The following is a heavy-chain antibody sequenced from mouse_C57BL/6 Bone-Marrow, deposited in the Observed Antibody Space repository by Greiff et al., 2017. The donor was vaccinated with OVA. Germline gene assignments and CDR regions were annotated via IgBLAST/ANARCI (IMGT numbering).Heavy chain of an antibody. V-gene: IGHV14-4*01. D-gene: IGHD1-1*01. CDR2: IDPENGDT. CDR3: TTGITTVVAHWYFDV. Sequence: VQLQQSGAELVRPGASVKLSCTASGFNIKDDYMHWVKPRPEQGLEWIGWIDPENGDTEYASKFQGKAQITEDTSTNTAYLQLSSLTSEDTAVYYCTTGITTVVAHWYFDVWGTGTTVTVSS. J-gene: IGHJ1*03. CDR1: GFNIKDDY.